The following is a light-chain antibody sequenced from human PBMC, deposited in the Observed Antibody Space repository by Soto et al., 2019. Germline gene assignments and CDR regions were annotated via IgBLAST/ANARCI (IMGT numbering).Light chain of an antibody. CDR3: QHYNNWPPWT. J-gene: IGKJ1*01. V-gene: IGKV3-15*01. Sequence: EIVMTQSPATLSVSPGERATLSCRASQSVSSNLAWYQQKPGQAPRLLIYGASTKATGIPARFSGSGSGTELTLTISSLQSEDFAVYYCQHYNNWPPWTFGQGPKVEIK. CDR2: GAS. CDR1: QSVSSN.